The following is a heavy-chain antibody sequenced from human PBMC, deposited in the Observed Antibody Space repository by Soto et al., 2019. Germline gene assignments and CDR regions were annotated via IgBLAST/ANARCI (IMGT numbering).Heavy chain of an antibody. D-gene: IGHD3-10*01. CDR2: IYYSGST. Sequence: SETLSLTCTVSGGSISSSSYYWGWIRQPPGKGLEWIGSIYYSGSTYYNPSLKSRVTISVDTSKNHFSLKLSSVTAADTAVYYCATETIYGSGSYYSIYYYMDVWGKGTTVTVSS. CDR1: GGSISSSSYY. CDR3: ATETIYGSGSYYSIYYYMDV. V-gene: IGHV4-39*01. J-gene: IGHJ6*03.